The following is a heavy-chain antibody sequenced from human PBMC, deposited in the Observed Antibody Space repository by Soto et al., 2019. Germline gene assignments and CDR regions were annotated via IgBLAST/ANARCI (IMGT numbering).Heavy chain of an antibody. D-gene: IGHD6-19*01. CDR2: INPNSGGT. J-gene: IGHJ6*02. CDR3: ARDREWLVLNYYYGMDV. V-gene: IGHV1-2*02. CDR1: GYTFTGYY. Sequence: ASVKVSCKASGYTFTGYYMHWVRQAPGQGLEWMGWINPNSGGTNCAQKFQGRVTMTRDTSISTAYMELSRLRSDDTAVYYCARDREWLVLNYYYGMDVWGQGTTVTVSS.